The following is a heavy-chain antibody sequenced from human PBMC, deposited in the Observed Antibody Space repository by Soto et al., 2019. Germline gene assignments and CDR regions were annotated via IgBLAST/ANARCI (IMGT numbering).Heavy chain of an antibody. V-gene: IGHV4-34*01. J-gene: IGHJ4*02. CDR2: INHSGST. CDR3: ARGSTLVLAVQRDAPDKYYFDS. Sequence: QVQLQQWGAGLLKPSETLSLTCAVYGGSFSGHYWSWIRQSQGMGLEWIGEINHSGSTNQDPSLKSRVTISVDSSKNQFSLKLRSVTAADTAVYYCARGSTLVLAVQRDAPDKYYFDSWGQGTLVTVSS. D-gene: IGHD3-3*02. CDR1: GGSFSGHY.